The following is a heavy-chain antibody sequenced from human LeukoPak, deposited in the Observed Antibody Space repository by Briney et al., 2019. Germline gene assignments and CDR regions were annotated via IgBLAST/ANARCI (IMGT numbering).Heavy chain of an antibody. J-gene: IGHJ4*02. Sequence: GGSLRLSCAASGFTFSSYAMSWVRQAPGKGLEWVSAISGSGGSTYYADSVKGRFTISRDNSKNTLYLQMNSLRAEDTAVYYCAKARYCSGGSCHPRGLDYFDYWGQGTLVTVSS. D-gene: IGHD2-15*01. CDR3: AKARYCSGGSCHPRGLDYFDY. CDR1: GFTFSSYA. V-gene: IGHV3-23*01. CDR2: ISGSGGST.